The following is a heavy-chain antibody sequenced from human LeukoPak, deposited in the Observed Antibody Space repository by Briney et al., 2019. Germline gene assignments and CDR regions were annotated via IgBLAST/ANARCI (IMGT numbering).Heavy chain of an antibody. CDR1: GGSFSGYY. CDR3: ARGEDGDYYFQH. D-gene: IGHD4-17*01. J-gene: IGHJ1*01. CDR2: INHSGSS. Sequence: PSETLSLTCAVYGGSFSGYYWSWIRQPPGKGLEWIGEINHSGSSNYNSSLKSRVTISVDTSKNQFSLKLSSGSAADTAVYYCARGEDGDYYFQHWGQGSLVTVSS. V-gene: IGHV4-34*01.